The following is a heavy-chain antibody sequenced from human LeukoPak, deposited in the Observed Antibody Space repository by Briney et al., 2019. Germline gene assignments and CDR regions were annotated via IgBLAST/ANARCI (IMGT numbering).Heavy chain of an antibody. J-gene: IGHJ4*02. Sequence: GGSLRLSCAASGFTFSSYAMSWVRQAPGKGLEWVAHIKQDGGEKYYVDSVKGRFTISRDNAKNSLYLQMNNLRAEDTAVYYCARRRCSSTSCFEDYWGQGTLVTVSS. CDR2: IKQDGGEK. D-gene: IGHD2-2*01. CDR3: ARRRCSSTSCFEDY. CDR1: GFTFSSYA. V-gene: IGHV3-7*01.